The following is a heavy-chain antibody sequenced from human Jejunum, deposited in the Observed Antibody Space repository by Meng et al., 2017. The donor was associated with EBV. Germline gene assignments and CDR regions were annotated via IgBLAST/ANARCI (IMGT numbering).Heavy chain of an antibody. V-gene: IGHV4-59*01. CDR2: ISYTGRV. CDR3: ARGKVTFDY. CDR1: GGPLTDNH. J-gene: IGHJ4*02. D-gene: IGHD2-21*02. Sequence: QVQLQESGPGLVKPSETLSLTCAVSGGPLTDNHWTWIRQPPAKGLAWIGYISYTGRVNYNPSLKSRVTISIDTSRNQFSLRLTSVTAADTAVYYCARGKVTFDYWGQGTRVTVAS.